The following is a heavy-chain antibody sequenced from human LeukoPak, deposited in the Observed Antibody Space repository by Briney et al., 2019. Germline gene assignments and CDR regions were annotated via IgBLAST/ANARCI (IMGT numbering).Heavy chain of an antibody. D-gene: IGHD1-14*01. J-gene: IGHJ3*02. Sequence: SETMSLTSTVYGDSISNYYWSWNRQPPGKGLEWIGYIYYSGNNTYNPSLKSRVTISVDTSKNQFSLRLNSVTAADTAVYYCARYRNEALFAFDIWGQGAMVTVSS. CDR3: ARYRNEALFAFDI. CDR1: GDSISNYY. CDR2: IYYSGNN. V-gene: IGHV4-59*01.